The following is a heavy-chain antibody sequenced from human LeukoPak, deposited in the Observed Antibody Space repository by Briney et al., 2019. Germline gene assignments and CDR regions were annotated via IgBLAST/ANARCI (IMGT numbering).Heavy chain of an antibody. CDR1: GGSFSGYY. D-gene: IGHD2-15*01. CDR3: ARAGSGLPEYYFDY. Sequence: SESLSLTCAVYGGSFSGYYWSWIRQPPGKGLEWIGEINHSGSTNYNPSLKSRVTISVDTSKNQFSLKLSSVTAADTAVYYCARAGSGLPEYYFDYWGQGTPVTVSS. CDR2: INHSGST. V-gene: IGHV4-34*01. J-gene: IGHJ4*02.